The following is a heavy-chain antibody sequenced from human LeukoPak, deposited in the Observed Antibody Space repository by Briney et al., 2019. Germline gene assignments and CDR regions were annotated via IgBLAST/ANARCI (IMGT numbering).Heavy chain of an antibody. D-gene: IGHD4-17*01. J-gene: IGHJ4*02. V-gene: IGHV3-30*14. CDR2: MSHDGSKI. CDR1: GFTFSNAW. Sequence: GGSLRLSCAASGFTFSNAWMSWVRQAPGKGLEWVAGMSHDGSKIYYADPVKGRFTVSRDNSKNTLYLQMNSLRVEDTAVYSCARESFGDYYFDYWGQGTLVTVSS. CDR3: ARESFGDYYFDY.